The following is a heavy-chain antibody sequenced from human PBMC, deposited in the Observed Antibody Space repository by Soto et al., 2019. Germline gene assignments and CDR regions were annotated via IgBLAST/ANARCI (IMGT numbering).Heavy chain of an antibody. CDR3: ARYSGTTYYYGMDV. V-gene: IGHV3-21*01. Sequence: GGSLRLSCAASGFTFSSYSMNWVRQALGKGLEWVSSISSSSSYIYYADSVKGRFTISRDNAKNSLYLQMNSLRAEDTAVYYCARYSGTTYYYGMDVWGQGTTVTVSS. CDR2: ISSSSSYI. J-gene: IGHJ6*02. CDR1: GFTFSSYS. D-gene: IGHD1-7*01.